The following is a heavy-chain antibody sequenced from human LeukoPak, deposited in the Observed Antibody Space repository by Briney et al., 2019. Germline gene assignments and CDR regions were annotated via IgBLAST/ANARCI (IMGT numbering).Heavy chain of an antibody. J-gene: IGHJ3*02. CDR1: GFTFSSYG. V-gene: IGHV3-30*18. CDR3: AKEMATHDAFDI. Sequence: GSLRLSCAAPGFTFSSYGMHWVRQAPGKGLEWVAVISYDGSNKYYADSVKGRFTLSRDNSKNTLYLQMNSLRAEDTAVYYCAKEMATHDAFDIWGQGTMVTVSS. CDR2: ISYDGSNK. D-gene: IGHD2-8*01.